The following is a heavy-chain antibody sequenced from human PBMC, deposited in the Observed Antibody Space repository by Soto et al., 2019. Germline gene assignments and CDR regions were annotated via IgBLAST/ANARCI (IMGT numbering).Heavy chain of an antibody. D-gene: IGHD6-13*01. V-gene: IGHV3-7*01. CDR2: IKQAGSDK. CDR3: ATSRTFDY. CDR1: GFTLGSYW. J-gene: IGHJ4*02. Sequence: PGGSLRLSCAAYGFTLGSYWMNWVRQAPGQGLEWVANIKQAGSDKYYVDSVKGRFTISRDRPKNSLYLQMNSLRVEDTAVYYCATSRTFDYCGQGILVTVSS.